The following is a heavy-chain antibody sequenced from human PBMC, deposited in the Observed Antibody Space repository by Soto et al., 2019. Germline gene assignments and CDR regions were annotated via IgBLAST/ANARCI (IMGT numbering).Heavy chain of an antibody. Sequence: QVQLVESGGGVVQPGRSLRLSCAASGFTFRSYGMHWVRQAPGKGLEWVAVSSYDGSSQHYADCVKGRFTISRDDSKNTLYLQMNSLRAEDTAVYYCAKDREQQLVRGWFDPWGQGTLVTVSP. CDR1: GFTFRSYG. CDR3: AKDREQQLVRGWFDP. D-gene: IGHD6-13*01. J-gene: IGHJ5*02. CDR2: SSYDGSSQ. V-gene: IGHV3-30*18.